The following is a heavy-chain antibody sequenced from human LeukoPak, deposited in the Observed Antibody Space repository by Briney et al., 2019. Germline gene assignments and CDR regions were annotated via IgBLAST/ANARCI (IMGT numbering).Heavy chain of an antibody. D-gene: IGHD6-19*01. J-gene: IGHJ4*02. CDR1: GFTFGDYA. CDR3: TRVGYSSGWGDH. Sequence: GGSLRLSCTASGFTFGDYAMSWFRQAPGKGLEWVGFIRSKAYGGTTEYAASVKGRFTISRDDSRSIAYLQMNSLKTEDTAVYYCTRVGYSSGWGDHWGQGTLVTVSS. V-gene: IGHV3-49*03. CDR2: IRSKAYGGTT.